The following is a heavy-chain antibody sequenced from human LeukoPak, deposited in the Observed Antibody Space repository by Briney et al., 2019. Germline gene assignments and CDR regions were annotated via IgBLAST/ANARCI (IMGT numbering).Heavy chain of an antibody. V-gene: IGHV1-2*02. J-gene: IGHJ4*02. D-gene: IGHD3-3*01. CDR3: ARADYDFWSGYYKEPFFDY. Sequence: ASVKVSCKASGYTFTGYYMHWVRQAPGQGLEWMGWINPNSGGTNYAQKFQGRVTMTRDTSISTAYMELSRLRSDDTAVYYCARADYDFWSGYYKEPFFDYWGQGTLVTVS. CDR2: INPNSGGT. CDR1: GYTFTGYY.